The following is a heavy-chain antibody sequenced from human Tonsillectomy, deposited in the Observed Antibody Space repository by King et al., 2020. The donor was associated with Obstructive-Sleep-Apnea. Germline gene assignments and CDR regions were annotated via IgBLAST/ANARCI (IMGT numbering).Heavy chain of an antibody. CDR2: IRSRANSYAT. CDR1: GFTFSGSA. V-gene: IGHV3-73*01. J-gene: IGHJ5*02. Sequence: VQLVESGGGLVQPGGSLKLSCAASGFTFSGSALHWVRQAPGKGLEWVGRIRSRANSYATAYAASVNGRFTISRDDSQNTAYLQMNSLKTEDTAVYYCTRINYYDSSGFRNWFDPWGQGTLVTVSS. CDR3: TRINYYDSSGFRNWFDP. D-gene: IGHD3-22*01.